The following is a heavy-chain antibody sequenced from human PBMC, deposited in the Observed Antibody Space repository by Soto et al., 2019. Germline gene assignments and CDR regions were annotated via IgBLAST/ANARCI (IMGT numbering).Heavy chain of an antibody. CDR3: ASHSKVEMATIFDY. Sequence: SVKVSCKASGGTFSSYAISWVRQAPGQGLEWMGGIIPIFGTANYAQKFQGRVTITADESTSTAYMELSSLRSEDTAVYYCASHSKVEMATIFDYWGQGTLVTVSS. V-gene: IGHV1-69*13. J-gene: IGHJ4*02. D-gene: IGHD5-12*01. CDR2: IIPIFGTA. CDR1: GGTFSSYA.